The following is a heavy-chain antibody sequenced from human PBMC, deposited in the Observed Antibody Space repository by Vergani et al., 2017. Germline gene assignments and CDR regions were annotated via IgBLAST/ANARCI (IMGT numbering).Heavy chain of an antibody. CDR1: GFTFSNSA. J-gene: IGHJ4*02. V-gene: IGHV3-23*01. CDR3: AKDRPRDWETPLFLFDY. D-gene: IGHD1-26*01. CDR2: ISGPGLST. Sequence: EVHLLESGGGLVQSGGSLRLSCAASGFTFSNSAVSWVRQAPGRGLAWVSSISGPGLSTYYADSVKGRFSISRDNSKNTLYLQMSSLRADDTAVYYCAKDRPRDWETPLFLFDYWGQGTLVAVSS.